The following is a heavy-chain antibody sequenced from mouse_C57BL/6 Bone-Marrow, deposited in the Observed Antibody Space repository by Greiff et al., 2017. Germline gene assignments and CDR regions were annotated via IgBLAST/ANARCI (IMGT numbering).Heavy chain of an antibody. CDR2: IYPGNSDT. V-gene: IGHV1-5*01. D-gene: IGHD4-1*01. CDR1: GYTFTSYW. Sequence: VQLQQSGTVLARPGASVKMSCKTSGYTFTSYWMHWVKQRPGQGLEWIGAIYPGNSDTSYNQKFKGKAKLTAVTSASTAYMELSSLTNEDSAVYYCTRSSNWDWYFDVWGTGTTVTVSS. J-gene: IGHJ1*03. CDR3: TRSSNWDWYFDV.